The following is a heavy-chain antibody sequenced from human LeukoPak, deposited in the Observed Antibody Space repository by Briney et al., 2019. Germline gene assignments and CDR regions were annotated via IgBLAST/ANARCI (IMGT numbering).Heavy chain of an antibody. CDR3: ARGGFRDAFDI. CDR1: GGSISSSSYY. D-gene: IGHD3-10*01. CDR2: TYYSGST. J-gene: IGHJ3*02. Sequence: AETLSLTCAVSGGSISSSSYYWGWIRQPPGKGLEGIGSTYYSGSTYYNPSLKSRVTISVDTSKHQFSLKLSSVTAADTAVYSCARGGFRDAFDIWGQGTMVTVSS. V-gene: IGHV4-39*07.